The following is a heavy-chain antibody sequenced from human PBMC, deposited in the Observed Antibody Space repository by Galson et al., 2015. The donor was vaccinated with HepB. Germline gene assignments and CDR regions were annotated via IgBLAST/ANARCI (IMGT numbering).Heavy chain of an antibody. CDR2: IIPIFGTA. CDR3: ARGEDYGANSAFDY. V-gene: IGHV1-69*01. J-gene: IGHJ4*02. CDR1: GGTFSRYA. Sequence: SCKASGGTFSRYAVNWVRQAPGQGLEWMGGIIPIFGTANYAQKFQDRVTITADESTSTAYMELSSLRSEDTAVYYCARGEDYGANSAFDYWGQGTLVTVSS. D-gene: IGHD4-23*01.